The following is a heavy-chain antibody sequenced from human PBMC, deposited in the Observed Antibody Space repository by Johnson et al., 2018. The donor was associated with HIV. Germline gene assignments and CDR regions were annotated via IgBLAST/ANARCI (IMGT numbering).Heavy chain of an antibody. D-gene: IGHD6-19*01. CDR3: AKDPGRQWLVMCAFDI. V-gene: IGHV3-11*01. J-gene: IGHJ3*02. CDR1: GFTFRDYY. CDR2: ISTSGTTI. Sequence: QMLLVESGGGLVKPGGSLRLSCAASGFTFRDYYMSWIRQAPGKGLAWVSYISTSGTTIYYADSVKGRFSLSRDNTKNSLYLQMNSLRAEDTAVYYCAKDPGRQWLVMCAFDIWGQGTMVTVSS.